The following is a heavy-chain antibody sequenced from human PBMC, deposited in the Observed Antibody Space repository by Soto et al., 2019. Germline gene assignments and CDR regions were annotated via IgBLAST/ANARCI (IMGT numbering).Heavy chain of an antibody. V-gene: IGHV4-34*01. D-gene: IGHD3-3*01. CDR3: AREECLEWLPHLGYFDL. CDR2: INHSGST. CDR1: GGSFSGYY. J-gene: IGHJ2*01. Sequence: QVQLQQWGAGLLKPSETLSLTCAVYGGSFSGYYWSWIRQPPGKGLEWIGEINHSGSTNYNPSLKSRVTISVDTSKNQFSLKLSSVTAADTAVYYCAREECLEWLPHLGYFDLWGRGTLVTVSS.